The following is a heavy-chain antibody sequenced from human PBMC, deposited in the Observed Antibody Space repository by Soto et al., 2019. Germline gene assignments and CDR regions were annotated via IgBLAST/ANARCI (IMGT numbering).Heavy chain of an antibody. CDR1: VYTFTSYA. V-gene: IGHV1-3*01. Sequence: GXSVKVSCKASVYTFTSYAMHWVRQAPGQRLEWMGWINAGNGNTKYSQKFQGRVTITRDTSASTAYMELSSLRSEDTAVYYCARFNGYSYDAFDIWGQGTMVTVSS. J-gene: IGHJ3*02. CDR3: ARFNGYSYDAFDI. D-gene: IGHD5-18*01. CDR2: INAGNGNT.